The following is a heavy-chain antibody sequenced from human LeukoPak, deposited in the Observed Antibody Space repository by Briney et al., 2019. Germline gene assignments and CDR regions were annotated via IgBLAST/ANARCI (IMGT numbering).Heavy chain of an antibody. Sequence: PGRSLRLSCAASGFTFSSYGMPWVRQAPGKGLEWVAVISYDGSNKYYADSVKGRFTISRDNSKNTLYLQMNSLRAEDTAVYYCAKGCPGGVGVDYWGQGTLVTVSS. CDR2: ISYDGSNK. V-gene: IGHV3-30*18. CDR3: AKGCPGGVGVDY. J-gene: IGHJ4*02. CDR1: GFTFSSYG. D-gene: IGHD2-15*01.